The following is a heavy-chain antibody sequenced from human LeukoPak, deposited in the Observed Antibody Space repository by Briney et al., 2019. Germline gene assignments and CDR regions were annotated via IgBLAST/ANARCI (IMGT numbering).Heavy chain of an antibody. CDR3: ARRAGDYSHPYDY. J-gene: IGHJ4*02. Sequence: GSLRLSCAASGFTFSSYSMNWVRQAPGKGLEWVSSISSSSSYICYADSVKGRFTISRDNSKNTLYLQMNTLRAEDTAVYYCARRAGDYSHPYDYWGQGTLVTVSS. CDR1: GFTFSSYS. V-gene: IGHV3-21*04. D-gene: IGHD3-22*01. CDR2: ISSSSSYI.